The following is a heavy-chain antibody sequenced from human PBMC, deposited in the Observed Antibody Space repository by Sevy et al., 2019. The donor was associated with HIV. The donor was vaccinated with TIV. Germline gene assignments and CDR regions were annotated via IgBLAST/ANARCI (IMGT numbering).Heavy chain of an antibody. Sequence: SETLSLTCTVSGGSISSYYWSWIRQPPGKGLEWIGDIYYSGSTNYNPSLKSRVTISLDTSKSQFSLKLSSVTAADTAVYYCARERQLVLDYWGQGTLVTVSS. CDR2: IYYSGST. J-gene: IGHJ4*02. D-gene: IGHD6-13*01. CDR1: GGSISSYY. V-gene: IGHV4-59*01. CDR3: ARERQLVLDY.